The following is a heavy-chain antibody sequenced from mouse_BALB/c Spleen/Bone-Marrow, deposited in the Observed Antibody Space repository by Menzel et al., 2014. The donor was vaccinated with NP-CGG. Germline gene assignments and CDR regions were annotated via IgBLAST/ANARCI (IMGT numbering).Heavy chain of an antibody. J-gene: IGHJ1*01. CDR1: GFNIKDTN. Sequence: VQLQQSGAELVKPGASVKLSCTASGFNIKDTNMHWVKQRPEQGLEWIGRIDPANGNTKYDPKFQGKATITADTSSNTAYLQLSSLTSEDTAVYYCARGGTTATWYFDVWGAGTTVTVPS. CDR3: ARGGTTATWYFDV. V-gene: IGHV14-3*02. D-gene: IGHD1-2*01. CDR2: IDPANGNT.